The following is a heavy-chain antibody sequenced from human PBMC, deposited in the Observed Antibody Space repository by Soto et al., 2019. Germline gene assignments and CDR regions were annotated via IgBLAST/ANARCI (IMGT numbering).Heavy chain of an antibody. CDR1: GFSFSSYA. J-gene: IGHJ6*02. V-gene: IGHV3-23*01. CDR2: ISGSGGST. D-gene: IGHD2-8*02. Sequence: VQALDSGGDLVQPGGSLRLSCVASGFSFSSYAMSWVRQAPGKGLESVSVISGSGGSTFYADSVKGRFTISRDNSMNSLYLQMNSLRDEDTAVYYCATPSGLDTRYWGFDVWCQGATGTVSS. CDR3: ATPSGLDTRYWGFDV.